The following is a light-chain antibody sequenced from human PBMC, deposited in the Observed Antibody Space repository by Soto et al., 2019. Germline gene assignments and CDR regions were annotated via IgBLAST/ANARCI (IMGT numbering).Light chain of an antibody. V-gene: IGLV2-23*02. CDR2: EVS. J-gene: IGLJ1*01. CDR1: NSDVGSYNL. Sequence: QSALTQPASVSGSPGQSITISCNGTNSDVGSYNLVSWYQQHPGKAPKVIIYEVSERPSGVSDRFSGSKSGNTASLMISGLQAEDEADYYCCSYAGSSTQSYVFGSGTKLTVL. CDR3: CSYAGSSTQSYV.